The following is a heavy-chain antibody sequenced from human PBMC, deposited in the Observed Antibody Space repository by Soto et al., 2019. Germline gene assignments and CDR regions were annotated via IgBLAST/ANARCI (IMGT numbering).Heavy chain of an antibody. D-gene: IGHD6-13*01. CDR3: ARARATIAAAAIFDC. J-gene: IGHJ4*02. V-gene: IGHV4-4*02. CDR2: FYRTGST. Sequence: SETLSLTCAVSGGSISTSNWWSWVRQPPGKGLDWIGEFYRTGSTNYNPSLESRVIVSVDKFKNQFSLKLTSVTAADTALYYCARARATIAAAAIFDCWGQGTLVTVSS. CDR1: GGSISTSNW.